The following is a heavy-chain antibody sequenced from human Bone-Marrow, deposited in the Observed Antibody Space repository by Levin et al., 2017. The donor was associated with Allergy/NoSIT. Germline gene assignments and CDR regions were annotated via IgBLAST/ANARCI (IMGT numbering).Heavy chain of an antibody. CDR1: GYSFTSHA. CDR3: AKYCSATSCYTFDV. CDR2: IKPANGNT. J-gene: IGHJ3*01. V-gene: IGHV1-3*01. Sequence: ASVKVSCKSSGYSFTSHAMHWMRQAPGQRLEWMGWIKPANGNTKYSEKFQGRVTITSDTSATTTYMELTSLTSEDTAVYYCAKYCSATSCYTFDVWGQGTMVTVSS. D-gene: IGHD2-2*02.